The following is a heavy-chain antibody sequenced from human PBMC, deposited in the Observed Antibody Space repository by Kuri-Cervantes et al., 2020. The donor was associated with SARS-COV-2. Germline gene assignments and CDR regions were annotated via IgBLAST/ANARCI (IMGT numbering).Heavy chain of an antibody. D-gene: IGHD4-17*01. Sequence: ASVKVSCKASGYTFTSYGISWVRQAPGQGLEWMGWISAYNGNTNYAQKLQGRVTMTRDKSISTAYMELSRLRSDDTAVYYCARVPYYGPLDYWGQGTLVTVSS. CDR2: ISAYNGNT. V-gene: IGHV1-18*01. CDR1: GYTFTSYG. CDR3: ARVPYYGPLDY. J-gene: IGHJ4*02.